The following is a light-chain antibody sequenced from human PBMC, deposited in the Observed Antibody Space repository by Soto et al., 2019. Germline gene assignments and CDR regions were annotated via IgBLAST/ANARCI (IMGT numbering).Light chain of an antibody. CDR3: CSYTGSSTSV. Sequence: QSALTQPASVSGSPGQSITISCTGTSSDVGGYNYVSWYQQQPGKAPKLMIYDVSKRPSGVSNRFSGSKSGNTAFLTISGLQAVDEADYYCCSYTGSSTSVFGTGTTLTVL. J-gene: IGLJ1*01. V-gene: IGLV2-14*01. CDR1: SSDVGGYNY. CDR2: DVS.